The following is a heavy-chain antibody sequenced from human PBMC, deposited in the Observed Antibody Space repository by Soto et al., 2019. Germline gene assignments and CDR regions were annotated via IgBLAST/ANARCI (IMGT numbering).Heavy chain of an antibody. CDR3: AKDHQTYNWDYLFDS. D-gene: IGHD1-7*01. CDR2: ISNDGNNK. Sequence: SLRLSCAASGFTFSINDMHWVRQAPGRGLEWVAVISNDGNNKYYADSVKGRFTLSRDNSKNMVYLQMDSLRVEDTAVYYCAKDHQTYNWDYLFDSWGPGTLVTGS. V-gene: IGHV3-30*18. CDR1: GFTFSIND. J-gene: IGHJ4*02.